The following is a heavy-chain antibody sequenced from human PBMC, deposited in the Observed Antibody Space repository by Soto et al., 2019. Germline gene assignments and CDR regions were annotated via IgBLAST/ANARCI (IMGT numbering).Heavy chain of an antibody. CDR3: ANLYYYDSSGPRGAFDI. Sequence: SGGSLRLSCAASGFTFSSYEMNWVRQAPGKGLEWVSYISSSGSTIYYADSVKGRFTISRDNAKNSLYLQMNSLRAEDTAVYYCANLYYYDSSGPRGAFDIWGQGTMVTV. CDR2: ISSSGSTI. J-gene: IGHJ3*02. D-gene: IGHD3-22*01. CDR1: GFTFSSYE. V-gene: IGHV3-48*03.